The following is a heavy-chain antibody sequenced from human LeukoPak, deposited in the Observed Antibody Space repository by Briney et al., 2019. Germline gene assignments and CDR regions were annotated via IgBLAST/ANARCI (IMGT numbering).Heavy chain of an antibody. D-gene: IGHD5-24*01. Sequence: GGSLRLSCAASGFTFSTYAIHWVRQAPGKGLEWVAVIWYDGSEQYYADSVKGRFIISRDNSKSTSDLQMNSLRAEDTAVYFCAKDGDAYIEYYYYYMDVWGKGTTVTVSS. CDR1: GFTFSTYA. CDR3: AKDGDAYIEYYYYYMDV. V-gene: IGHV3-33*06. J-gene: IGHJ6*03. CDR2: IWYDGSEQ.